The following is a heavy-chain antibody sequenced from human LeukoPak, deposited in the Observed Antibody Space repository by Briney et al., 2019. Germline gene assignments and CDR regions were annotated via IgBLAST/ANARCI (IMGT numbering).Heavy chain of an antibody. Sequence: PGGSLRLSCAASGFTFNSFAMSWVRQAPGKGLEWVSGISASGGTSYYADSVKGRFTISRDNSKNTPYLQMNSLRAEDTAVYYCARDHLRYCSGGSCFPGLGYWGQGTLVTVSS. V-gene: IGHV3-23*01. CDR3: ARDHLRYCSGGSCFPGLGY. CDR2: ISASGGTS. J-gene: IGHJ4*02. CDR1: GFTFNSFA. D-gene: IGHD2-15*01.